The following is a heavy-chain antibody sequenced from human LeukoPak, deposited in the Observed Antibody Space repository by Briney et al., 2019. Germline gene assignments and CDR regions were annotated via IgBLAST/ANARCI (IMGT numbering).Heavy chain of an antibody. Sequence: GESLKISCQGFGSQFTDYWIGWVRQVPGKGLEWMGSIAPSDFDSRYSPSFQGQVTMSVDKSISTAYLQWTSLTASDTAIYYCYCGPNYLENWGQGTLVTVSS. J-gene: IGHJ4*02. V-gene: IGHV5-51*01. D-gene: IGHD4/OR15-4a*01. CDR2: IAPSDFDS. CDR1: GSQFTDYW. CDR3: YCGPNYLEN.